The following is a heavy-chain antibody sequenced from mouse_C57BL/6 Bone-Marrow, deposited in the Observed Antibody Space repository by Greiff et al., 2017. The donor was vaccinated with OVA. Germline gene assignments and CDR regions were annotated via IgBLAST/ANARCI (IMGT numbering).Heavy chain of an antibody. CDR3: TSVGLRYFDY. J-gene: IGHJ2*01. Sequence: VQLQQSGAELVRPGASVTLSCKASGYTFTDYEMHWVKQTPVHGLEWIGVIDPDTGGTAYNEKFKGKAILTADKSSSTAYMELRSLTSEDADASDYTSVGLRYFDYWGQGTTLTVSS. CDR2: IDPDTGGT. CDR1: GYTFTDYE. V-gene: IGHV1-15*01. D-gene: IGHD4-1*01.